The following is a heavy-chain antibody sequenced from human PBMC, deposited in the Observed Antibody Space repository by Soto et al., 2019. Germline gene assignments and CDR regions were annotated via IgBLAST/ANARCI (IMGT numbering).Heavy chain of an antibody. CDR3: ATWAIAVGGEGV. J-gene: IGHJ4*02. CDR1: GFTVSDYS. V-gene: IGHV3-48*02. D-gene: IGHD2-21*01. CDR2: ISSTGDLI. Sequence: GGSLRLSCTASGFTVSDYSVNWVRQAPGKGLEWISYISSTGDLILYADSVKGRFTIARGIAKNSLYLQMDSLRDDDSAVYCCATWAIAVGGEGVWGQGTLVTVSS.